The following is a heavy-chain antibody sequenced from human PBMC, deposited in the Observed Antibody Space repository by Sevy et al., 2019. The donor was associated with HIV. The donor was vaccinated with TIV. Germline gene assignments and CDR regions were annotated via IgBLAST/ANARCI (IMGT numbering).Heavy chain of an antibody. V-gene: IGHV3-30*04. J-gene: IGHJ6*02. CDR2: ISYDGSNK. CDR1: GFTFSTYA. Sequence: GGSLRLSCAASGFTFSTYAMHWVRQAPGTGLEWVAVISYDGSNKYFADSVKGRFTISRDNSKNTLYLQMNSLRAEDTAVYYCARGLGSSGYYGMDVWGQGTTVTVSS. CDR3: ARGLGSSGYYGMDV. D-gene: IGHD3-16*01.